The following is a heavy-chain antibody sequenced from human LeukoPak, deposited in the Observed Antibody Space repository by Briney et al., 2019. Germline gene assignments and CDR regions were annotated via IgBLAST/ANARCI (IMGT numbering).Heavy chain of an antibody. CDR1: GGSISSFY. D-gene: IGHD3-22*01. CDR2: IYTSGST. Sequence: PSETLSLTCTVSGGSISSFYWSWLRQPPGKGLEWIGYIYTSGSTNYNPSLKSRVTISVDTSKNQFSLKLSSVTAADTAVYYCASTVGDSSGYYDYWGQGTLVTVSS. V-gene: IGHV4-4*09. J-gene: IGHJ4*02. CDR3: ASTVGDSSGYYDY.